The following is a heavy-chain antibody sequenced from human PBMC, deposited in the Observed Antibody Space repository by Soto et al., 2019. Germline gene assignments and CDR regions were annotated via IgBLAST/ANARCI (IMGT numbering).Heavy chain of an antibody. CDR3: AAAPDLWFGELTP. J-gene: IGHJ5*02. CDR2: IVVGSGNT. Sequence: SVKVSCKASGFTFTSSAMQWVRQARGQRLEWIGWIVVGSGNTNYAQKFQERVTITRDMSTSTAYMELSSLRSEDTAVYYCAAAPDLWFGELTPWGQGTLVTVSS. CDR1: GFTFTSSA. D-gene: IGHD3-10*01. V-gene: IGHV1-58*02.